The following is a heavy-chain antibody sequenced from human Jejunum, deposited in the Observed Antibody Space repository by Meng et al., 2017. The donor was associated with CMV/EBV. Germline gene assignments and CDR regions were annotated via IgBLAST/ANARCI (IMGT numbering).Heavy chain of an antibody. CDR1: GFIFSNYW. J-gene: IGHJ5*02. Sequence: SCAASGFIFSNYWMHWVRKAQGKELVWVSRVNNDGSDTIYADSVKGRFTISRDNAKNTLYLQMNSLRAEDTGVYYCVRDKPHNWFDPWGQGTLVTVSS. CDR3: VRDKPHNWFDP. V-gene: IGHV3-74*01. CDR2: VNNDGSDT.